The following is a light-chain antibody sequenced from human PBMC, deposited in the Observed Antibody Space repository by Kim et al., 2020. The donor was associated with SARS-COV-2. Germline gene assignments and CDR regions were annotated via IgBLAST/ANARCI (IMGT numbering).Light chain of an antibody. CDR1: SLRSYY. CDR2: GKN. Sequence: SSELTQDPAVSVASGQTVRITCQGDSLRSYYASWYQQKPGQAPVLVIYGKNNRPSGIPDRFSGSSSGNTASLTITGAQAEDEADYYCNSRDNSGNHLVFGGGTQLTVL. J-gene: IGLJ2*01. V-gene: IGLV3-19*01. CDR3: NSRDNSGNHLV.